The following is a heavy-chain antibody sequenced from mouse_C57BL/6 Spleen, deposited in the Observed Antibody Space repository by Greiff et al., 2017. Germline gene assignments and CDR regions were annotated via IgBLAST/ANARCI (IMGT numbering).Heavy chain of an antibody. CDR2: ISYAGSN. CDR3: ARDQAYYWYFDV. V-gene: IGHV3-6*01. D-gene: IGHD3-2*02. J-gene: IGHJ1*03. Sequence: ESGPGLVKPSQSLSLTCSVTGYSITSGYYWNWIRQFPGNKLEWMGYISYAGSNNYNPSLKNRISITRATSKNQFFLKLNSVTTEDTATYYCARDQAYYWYFDVWGTGTTVTVSS. CDR1: GYSITSGYY.